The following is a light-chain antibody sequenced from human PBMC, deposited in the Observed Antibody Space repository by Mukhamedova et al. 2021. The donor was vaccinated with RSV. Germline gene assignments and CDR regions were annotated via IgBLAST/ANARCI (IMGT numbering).Light chain of an antibody. CDR2: KDN. V-gene: IGLV3-25*03. J-gene: IGLJ1*01. Sequence: GQAPVLVIYKDNERPSGIPERFSGSSPGTTVTLTISGVQAEDEADYYCQSVDNSGTYVFVTGTKVTVL. CDR3: QSVDNSGTYV.